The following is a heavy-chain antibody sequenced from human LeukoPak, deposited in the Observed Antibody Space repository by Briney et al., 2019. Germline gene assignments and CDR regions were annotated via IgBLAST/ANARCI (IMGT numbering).Heavy chain of an antibody. CDR1: GGSISSSSYY. CDR2: IYYSGST. Sequence: SETLSLTCTVSGGSISSSSYYWGWIRQPPGKGLEWVGSIYYSGSTYYNPSLKSRVTISVDTSKNQFSLKLSSVTAADTAVYYCARQLRYFDWLSYYYYYMDVWGKGTTVTISS. CDR3: ARQLRYFDWLSYYYYYMDV. D-gene: IGHD3-9*01. V-gene: IGHV4-39*01. J-gene: IGHJ6*03.